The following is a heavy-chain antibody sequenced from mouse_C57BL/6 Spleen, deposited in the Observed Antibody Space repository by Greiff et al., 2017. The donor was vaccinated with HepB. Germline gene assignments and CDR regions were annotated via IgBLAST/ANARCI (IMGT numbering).Heavy chain of an antibody. J-gene: IGHJ1*03. D-gene: IGHD2-3*01. CDR3: ARDLYDGYHWYFDV. V-gene: IGHV1-82*01. CDR1: GYAFSSSW. Sequence: VKLMESGPELVKPGASVKISCKASGYAFSSSWMNWVKQRPGKGLEWIGRIYPGDGDTNYNGKFKGKATLTADKSSSTAYMQLSSLTSEDSAVYFCARDLYDGYHWYFDVWGTGTTVTVSS. CDR2: IYPGDGDT.